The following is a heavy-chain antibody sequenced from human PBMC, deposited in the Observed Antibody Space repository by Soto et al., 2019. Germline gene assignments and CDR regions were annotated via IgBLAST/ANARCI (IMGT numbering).Heavy chain of an antibody. CDR3: ACWGHIVPVAPSDFDR. Sequence: PGGSLRLSCAASGFPFTNYWMNRVRQTPGKGLMWVSRISPDGSDVGYADSVEGRFTVSRDNAKNTLYLQMHSLRAEDTAMYYCACWGHIVPVAPSDFDRWGQGTLVPVSS. D-gene: IGHD2-8*02. V-gene: IGHV3-74*01. J-gene: IGHJ4*02. CDR1: GFPFTNYW. CDR2: ISPDGSDV.